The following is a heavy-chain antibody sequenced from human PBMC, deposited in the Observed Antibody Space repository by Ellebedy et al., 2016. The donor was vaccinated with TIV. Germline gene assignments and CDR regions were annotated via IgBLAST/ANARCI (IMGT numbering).Heavy chain of an antibody. CDR3: ARIEYSTSKFDY. J-gene: IGHJ4*02. D-gene: IGHD6-13*01. V-gene: IGHV1-2*02. CDR2: INPRSGDT. CDR1: GYTFTGYY. Sequence: ASVKVSCKASGYTFTGYYIHWARQAPGQGLEWMGWINPRSGDTNYAQKFLGRVTMTRDTSLSTAYMELNRLTSDDTAVYYCARIEYSTSKFDYWGLGSLVTVSS.